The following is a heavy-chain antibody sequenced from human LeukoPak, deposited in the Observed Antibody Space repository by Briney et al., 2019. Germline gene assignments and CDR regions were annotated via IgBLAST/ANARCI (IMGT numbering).Heavy chain of an antibody. J-gene: IGHJ4*02. Sequence: GRSLRLSCAASGFTFSSFALSWVRQAPGKGLEWVSSITGSSTYIHYADSVKGRFTISRDNAKNSLYLQMNSLRAEDTAVYYCARGFADFVWGSYPSSYWGQGILVTVSS. CDR2: ITGSSTYI. D-gene: IGHD3-16*02. V-gene: IGHV3-21*01. CDR3: ARGFADFVWGSYPSSY. CDR1: GFTFSSFA.